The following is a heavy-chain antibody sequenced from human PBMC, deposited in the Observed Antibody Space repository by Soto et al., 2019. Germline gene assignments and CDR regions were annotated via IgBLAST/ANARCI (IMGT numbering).Heavy chain of an antibody. D-gene: IGHD3-3*01. J-gene: IGHJ6*02. Sequence: SETLSLTCTVSGGSISSYYWSWIRQPPGKGLEWIGYIYYSGSTNYNPSLKSRVTISVDTSKNQFSLKLSSVTAADTAVYYCARGFWSGYYDGYYYGMDVWGQGTTVTSP. V-gene: IGHV4-59*01. CDR3: ARGFWSGYYDGYYYGMDV. CDR1: GGSISSYY. CDR2: IYYSGST.